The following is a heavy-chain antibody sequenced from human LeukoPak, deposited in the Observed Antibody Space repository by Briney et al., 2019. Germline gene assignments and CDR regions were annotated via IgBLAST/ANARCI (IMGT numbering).Heavy chain of an antibody. CDR3: AKRRTVDTAMVTHYYGMDV. D-gene: IGHD5-18*01. CDR1: GFTLSSHG. Sequence: GGSLRLSCAASGFTLSSHGMHWVRQAPGKGLKWVAVISYDGSDKYYADSVKGRFTISRDNSKNTLYLQMNSLRAEDTAVYYCAKRRTVDTAMVTHYYGMDVWGQGTTVTVSS. V-gene: IGHV3-30*18. J-gene: IGHJ6*02. CDR2: ISYDGSDK.